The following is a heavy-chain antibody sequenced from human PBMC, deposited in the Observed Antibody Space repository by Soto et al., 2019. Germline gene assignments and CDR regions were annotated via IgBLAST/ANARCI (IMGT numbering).Heavy chain of an antibody. CDR3: AHRRGQGCIAARCLDWFDP. CDR1: GFSLSTSGVG. CDR2: IYWDDDK. J-gene: IGHJ5*02. Sequence: QITLKESGPTLVKPTQTLTLTCTFSGFSLSTSGVGVGWIRQPPGKALEWLALIYWDDDKRYSPSLKSRLTITKDTSKNQVVLTMTNMDPVDTATYCCAHRRGQGCIAARCLDWFDPWGQGTLVTVSS. D-gene: IGHD6-6*01. V-gene: IGHV2-5*02.